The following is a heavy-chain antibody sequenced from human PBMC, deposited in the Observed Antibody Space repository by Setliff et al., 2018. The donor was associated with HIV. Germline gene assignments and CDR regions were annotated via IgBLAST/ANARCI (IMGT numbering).Heavy chain of an antibody. CDR1: GFTFSTYA. D-gene: IGHD4-17*01. Sequence: SCAASGFTFSTYAMHWVRQAPGKGLEWVAVISYDGSNKYYADSVEGRFTISRDNSKNTLYLQMNSLGLEDTAVYYCASEDGPEGPYGVTEHWGQGTLVTVSS. CDR3: ASEDGPEGPYGVTEH. J-gene: IGHJ4*02. V-gene: IGHV3-30*01. CDR2: ISYDGSNK.